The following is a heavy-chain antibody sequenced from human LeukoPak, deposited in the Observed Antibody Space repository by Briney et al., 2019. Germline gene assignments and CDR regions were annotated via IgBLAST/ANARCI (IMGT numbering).Heavy chain of an antibody. D-gene: IGHD3-16*02. J-gene: IGHJ3*02. V-gene: IGHV4-59*08. CDR2: IFHGGNT. CDR3: AKQGRQIPFGGVVAIAPFDI. Sequence: SETLSLTCTVSGGSISSYYWSWIRQPAGKGLEWIGNIFHGGNTHYNPSLKSRDRISVDTSKNQVSLNLNSVTAADTPLFFCAKQGRQIPFGGVVAIAPFDIWGQGTMVTVSS. CDR1: GGSISSYY.